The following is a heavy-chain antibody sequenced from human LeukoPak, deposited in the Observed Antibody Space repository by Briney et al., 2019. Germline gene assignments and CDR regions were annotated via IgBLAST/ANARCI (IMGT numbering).Heavy chain of an antibody. V-gene: IGHV3-30*03. CDR3: ARGILTDYYFDY. D-gene: IGHD3-9*01. CDR2: ITYDGYYK. Sequence: GTSLRLSCAASGFTFTSYGMHWVRQAPGKGLEWVALITYDGYYKYYSDSVKGRFTISRDNAKNSLYLQMNSLRAEDTAVYYCARGILTDYYFDYWGQGTLVTVSS. CDR1: GFTFTSYG. J-gene: IGHJ4*02.